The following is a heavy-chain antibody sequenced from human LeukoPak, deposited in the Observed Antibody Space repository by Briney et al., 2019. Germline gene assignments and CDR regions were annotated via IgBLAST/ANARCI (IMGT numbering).Heavy chain of an antibody. CDR1: GYTFTSYY. CDR2: INPSGGST. Sequence: GASVKVSCKASGYTFTSYYMHWVRQAPGQGLEWMGIINPSGGSTSYAQKFQGRVTITRNTSISTAYMELSSLRSEDTAVYYCARGSRNYDFWSGQSPVDYWGQGTLVTVSS. J-gene: IGHJ4*02. CDR3: ARGSRNYDFWSGQSPVDY. V-gene: IGHV1-46*01. D-gene: IGHD3-3*01.